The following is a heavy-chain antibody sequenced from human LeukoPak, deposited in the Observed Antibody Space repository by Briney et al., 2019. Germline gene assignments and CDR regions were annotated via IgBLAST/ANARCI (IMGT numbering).Heavy chain of an antibody. CDR3: AKEMGQRNFGLDS. J-gene: IGHJ4*02. Sequence: PGGSLRLSCAASGFTFNSYAMSWVRQAPGKGLEWVSGIVDSDYSTFYADSVKGRFTISGDNSKNTLYLQMNSLRAEDTAVYYCAKEMGQRNFGLDSWGQGTLVTVPS. CDR1: GFTFNSYA. CDR2: IVDSDYST. V-gene: IGHV3-23*01. D-gene: IGHD1-14*01.